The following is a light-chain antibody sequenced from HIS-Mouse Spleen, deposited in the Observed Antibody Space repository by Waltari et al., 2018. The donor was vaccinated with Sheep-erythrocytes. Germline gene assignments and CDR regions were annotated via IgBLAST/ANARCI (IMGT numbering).Light chain of an antibody. CDR2: EDN. J-gene: IGLJ2*01. V-gene: IGLV6-57*04. CDR3: QSYDSSTVV. Sequence: NFMLTQPHSVSESPGKTVTISCTRSSGSIASNYVQWYQQRPGSAPTTVIYEDNQRPPGVPVRFSGSIDSSSNSASLTISGLKTEDEADYYCQSYDSSTVVFGGGTKLTVL. CDR1: SGSIASNY.